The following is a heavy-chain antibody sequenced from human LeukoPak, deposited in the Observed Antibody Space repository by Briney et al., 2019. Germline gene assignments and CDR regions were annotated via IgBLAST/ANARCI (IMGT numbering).Heavy chain of an antibody. CDR3: ATARRYSGYDY. J-gene: IGHJ4*02. D-gene: IGHD5-12*01. Sequence: ASGKLSDKVAGYTVTELAMHWWRQAPGKRREWMGGFEPEDGETVYAQKFQGRLTMTEGTSTDTAYMELSSLRSEDTAVHYCATARRYSGYDYWGQGTLVTVSS. CDR2: FEPEDGET. CDR1: GYTVTELA. V-gene: IGHV1-24*01.